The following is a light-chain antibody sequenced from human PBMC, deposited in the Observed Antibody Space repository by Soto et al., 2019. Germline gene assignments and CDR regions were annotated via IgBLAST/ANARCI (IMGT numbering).Light chain of an antibody. Sequence: DSLLTQSPGPLSLSPGERATLSCGAGQSVTNNYLAWYQQKPGHAPRLLIDGASSRATGVPERFSGTGSGTDFTLTISRLEPEDFAVYFCQQRALWPPTFGPGTKVDIK. CDR3: QQRALWPPT. CDR2: GAS. CDR1: QSVTNNY. J-gene: IGKJ3*01. V-gene: IGKV3D-20*02.